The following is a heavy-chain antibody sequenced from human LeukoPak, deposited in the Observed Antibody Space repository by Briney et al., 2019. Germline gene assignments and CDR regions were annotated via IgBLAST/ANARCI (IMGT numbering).Heavy chain of an antibody. CDR1: GFTFSSYA. CDR3: AKGSGIAAHGYYYYYYMDV. Sequence: PGRSLRLSCVASGFTFSSYAMSWVRQAPGKGLEWVSSISGSGGSTYYADSVKGRFTISRVNSKNTLYLQMNSLRAEDTAVYYCAKGSGIAAHGYYYYYYMDVWGKGTTVTVSS. V-gene: IGHV3-23*01. CDR2: ISGSGGST. D-gene: IGHD6-6*01. J-gene: IGHJ6*03.